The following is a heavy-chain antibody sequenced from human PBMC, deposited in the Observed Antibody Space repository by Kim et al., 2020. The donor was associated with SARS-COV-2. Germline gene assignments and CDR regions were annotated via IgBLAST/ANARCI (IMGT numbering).Heavy chain of an antibody. CDR1: GGSISSSSYY. CDR3: ANSPEVAAPGFNWFDP. CDR2: IYYSGST. Sequence: SETLSLTCTVSGGSISSSSYYWGWIRQPPGKGLEWIGSIYYSGSTYYNPSLKSRVTISVDTSKNQFSLKLSPVTAADTAVYYCANSPEVAAPGFNWFDPWGQGTLVTVSS. V-gene: IGHV4-39*01. D-gene: IGHD6-13*01. J-gene: IGHJ5*02.